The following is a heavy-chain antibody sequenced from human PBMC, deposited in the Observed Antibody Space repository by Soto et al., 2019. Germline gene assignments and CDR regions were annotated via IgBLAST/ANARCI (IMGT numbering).Heavy chain of an antibody. D-gene: IGHD3-3*01. CDR2: INHSGST. CDR3: ARAYYDFWSGYLAAFDI. V-gene: IGHV4-34*01. Sequence: KPSETLSLTCAVYGGSLSGYYWSWIRQPPGEGLEWIGEINHSGSTNYNPSLKSRVTISVDTSKNQFSLKLSSVTAADTAVYYCARAYYDFWSGYLAAFDIWGQGTMVTVSS. J-gene: IGHJ3*02. CDR1: GGSLSGYY.